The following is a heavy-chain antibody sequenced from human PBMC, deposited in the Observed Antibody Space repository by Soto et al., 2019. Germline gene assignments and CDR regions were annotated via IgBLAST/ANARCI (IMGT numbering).Heavy chain of an antibody. CDR3: ARWEGDGYNRY. D-gene: IGHD5-12*01. J-gene: IGHJ4*02. CDR2: INHSGST. CDR1: GGSFSGYY. Sequence: QVQLQQWGAGLLKPSETLSLTCAVYGGSFSGYYWSWIRQPPGKGLEWIGEINHSGSTNYNPSLKSRVTISVDTSKNQFSLKLSSVTAADTAVYYCARWEGDGYNRYWGQGTLVTVSS. V-gene: IGHV4-34*01.